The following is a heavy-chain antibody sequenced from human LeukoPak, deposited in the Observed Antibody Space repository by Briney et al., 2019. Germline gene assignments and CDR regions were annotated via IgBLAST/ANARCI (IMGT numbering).Heavy chain of an antibody. CDR2: IYGSGST. Sequence: PSETLSLTCTVSGGSISSSSYYWGWIRQPPGKGLELIVSIYGSGSTYYKPSLKSRVNISVDTSKNQFSLKLSSVTAADTAVYFCGTGFLEWLLFDYWGQGTLVTVSS. CDR3: GTGFLEWLLFDY. J-gene: IGHJ4*02. V-gene: IGHV4-39*01. D-gene: IGHD3-3*01. CDR1: GGSISSSSYY.